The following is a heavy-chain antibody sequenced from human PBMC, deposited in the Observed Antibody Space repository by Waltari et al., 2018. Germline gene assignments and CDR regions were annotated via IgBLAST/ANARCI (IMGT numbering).Heavy chain of an antibody. J-gene: IGHJ5*02. CDR2: MNPNSGNT. V-gene: IGHV1-8*02. CDR1: GYSFTSYW. Sequence: VQLVQSGAEVKKPGESLKISCKGSGYSFTSYWIGWVRQMPGKGLEWMGGMNPNSGNTGYAQKFQGRVTMTRNTSISTAYMELSSLRSEDTAVYYCARGRIAARSNPWGQGTLVTVSS. D-gene: IGHD6-6*01. CDR3: ARGRIAARSNP.